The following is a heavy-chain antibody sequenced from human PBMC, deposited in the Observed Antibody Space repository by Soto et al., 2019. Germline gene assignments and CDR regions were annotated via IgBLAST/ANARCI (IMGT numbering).Heavy chain of an antibody. CDR2: IYYSGST. V-gene: IGHV4-39*01. D-gene: IGHD6-13*01. CDR3: ARIVGDSSWLGY. CDR1: GGSISSSSYY. Sequence: QLQLQESGPGLVKPSETLSLTCTVSGGSISSSSYYWGWIRQPPGKGLEWIGSIYYSGSTYYNPSLKSRVTISVDTSKNQFSLKLSSVTAADTAVYYCARIVGDSSWLGYWGQGTLVTVSS. J-gene: IGHJ4*02.